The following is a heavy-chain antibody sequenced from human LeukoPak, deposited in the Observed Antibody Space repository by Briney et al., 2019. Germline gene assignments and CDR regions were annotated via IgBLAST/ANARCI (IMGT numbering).Heavy chain of an antibody. CDR3: ARGYYGSGSYREKYYYYYYGMDV. D-gene: IGHD3-10*01. V-gene: IGHV1-2*04. CDR2: INPNSGGT. Sequence: WASVKVSCKASGYTFTGYYMHWVRQAPGQGLEWMGWINPNSGGTNYAQKFQGWVTMTRDTSISTAYMELSRLRSDDTAVYYCARGYYGSGSYREKYYYYYYGMDVWGQGTTVTVSS. CDR1: GYTFTGYY. J-gene: IGHJ6*02.